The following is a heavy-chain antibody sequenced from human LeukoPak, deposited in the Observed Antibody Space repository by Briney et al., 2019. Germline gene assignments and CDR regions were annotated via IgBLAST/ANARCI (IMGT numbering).Heavy chain of an antibody. CDR1: GGSFSGYY. V-gene: IGHV4-34*01. Sequence: PSETLSLTCAVYGGSFSGYYWSWIRQPPGKGLEWIGEINHSGSTNYNPSLKSRVTISVDTSKNQSSLKLSSVTAADTAVYYCARGTGIAARQFLGYWGQGTLVTVSS. CDR3: ARGTGIAARQFLGY. J-gene: IGHJ4*02. D-gene: IGHD6-6*01. CDR2: INHSGST.